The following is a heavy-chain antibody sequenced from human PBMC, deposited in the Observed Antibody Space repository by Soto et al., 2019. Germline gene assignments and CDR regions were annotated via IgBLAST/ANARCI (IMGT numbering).Heavy chain of an antibody. CDR2: IYPGDSDT. CDR1: GDMFISLW. J-gene: IGHJ6*02. CDR3: ARNIKGGGRSSSSYYYYGMDV. Sequence: PLQFLRVPWKVAGDMFISLWIAWVRKKPGKGLEWMGIIYPGDSDTRYSPFFQGQVTISADKSISTAYLQWSSLKASDTAMYYCARNIKGGGRSSSSYYYYGMDVWGQGTTVTVSS. D-gene: IGHD6-6*01. V-gene: IGHV5-51*01.